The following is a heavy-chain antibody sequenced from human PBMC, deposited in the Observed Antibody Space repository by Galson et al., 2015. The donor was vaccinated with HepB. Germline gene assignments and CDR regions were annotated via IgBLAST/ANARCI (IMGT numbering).Heavy chain of an antibody. D-gene: IGHD6-6*01. CDR2: IWYDGSNK. CDR1: GFTFSSYG. J-gene: IGHJ2*01. V-gene: IGHV3-33*08. CDR3: ARCPRRASDWYFDL. Sequence: SLRLSCAASGFTFSSYGMHWVRQAPGKGLEWVAVIWYDGSNKYYADSVKGRFTISRDNSKNTLYLQMNSLRAEDTAVYYCARCPRRASDWYFDLWGRGTLVTVSS.